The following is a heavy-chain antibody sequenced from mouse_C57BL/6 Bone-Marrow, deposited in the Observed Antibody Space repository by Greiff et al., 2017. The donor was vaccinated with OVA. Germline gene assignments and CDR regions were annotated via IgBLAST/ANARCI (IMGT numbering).Heavy chain of an antibody. CDR1: GFTFSDYY. Sequence: EVKLVESEGGLVPPGSSMKLSCTASGFTFSDYYMAWVRQVPEKGLEWVANINYDGSSTYYLDSLKSRFIISRDNAKNILYLQMSSLKSEDTATYYCARGGPYYSNYFDYWGKGTTLTVSS. CDR2: INYDGSST. D-gene: IGHD2-5*01. V-gene: IGHV5-16*01. J-gene: IGHJ2*01. CDR3: ARGGPYYSNYFDY.